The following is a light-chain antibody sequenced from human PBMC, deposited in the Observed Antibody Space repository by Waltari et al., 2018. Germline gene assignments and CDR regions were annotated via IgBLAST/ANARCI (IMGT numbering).Light chain of an antibody. CDR3: QQYASWPLT. J-gene: IGKJ4*01. V-gene: IGKV3-20*01. CDR1: QSVRSSY. Sequence: EIVMTQSPATLSVSPGERATLPCRASQSVRSSYLAWYQQKPGQAPRLLIYGASSRATGVPDRFSGSGSGTDFTLTISRLEPEDLAVYYCQQYASWPLTFGGGTKVEIK. CDR2: GAS.